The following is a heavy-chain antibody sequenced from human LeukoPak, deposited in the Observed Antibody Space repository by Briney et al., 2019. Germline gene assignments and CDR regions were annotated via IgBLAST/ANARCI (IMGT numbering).Heavy chain of an antibody. V-gene: IGHV3-74*01. CDR3: ARSAAAGTGICDY. Sequence: PGGSLRLSCAASGFTFSTYWMHWVRQAPGKGLVWVSRINSDRSSTSYADSVKGRFTISRDNAKNTLYLQMNSLRAEDTAIYYCARSAAAGTGICDYWGQGTLVTVSS. CDR2: INSDRSST. J-gene: IGHJ4*02. D-gene: IGHD6-13*01. CDR1: GFTFSTYW.